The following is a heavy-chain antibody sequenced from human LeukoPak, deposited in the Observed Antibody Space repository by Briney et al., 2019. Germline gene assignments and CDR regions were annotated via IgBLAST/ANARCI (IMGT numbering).Heavy chain of an antibody. CDR1: GYYFSSYW. J-gene: IGHJ4*02. D-gene: IGHD3-10*01. Sequence: GESLKISCKGSGYYFSSYWIAWVRQMPGKGLEWMGVIYPGDSDTRYSPSFQGQVTISADKSINTAYLQWNSLKASDTAMYYCARHGTAVREVYFDNWGQGTLVTVSS. V-gene: IGHV5-51*01. CDR2: IYPGDSDT. CDR3: ARHGTAVREVYFDN.